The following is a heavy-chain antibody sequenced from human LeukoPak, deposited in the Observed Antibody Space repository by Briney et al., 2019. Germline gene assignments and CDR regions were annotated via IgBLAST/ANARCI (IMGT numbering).Heavy chain of an antibody. J-gene: IGHJ4*02. V-gene: IGHV4-38-2*02. CDR1: GYSIRTDYY. D-gene: IGHD2-2*01. CDR3: AKRYCSSTTCYDDRGAFDY. CDR2: IYHSGST. Sequence: SETLSLICTVSGYSIRTDYYWGWIRQPPGKGLEWIGSIYHSGSTYYNPSLKSRVTISVDTSKNQFSLKLSSVTAADTAVYYCAKRYCSSTTCYDDRGAFDYWGQGTLVTVSS.